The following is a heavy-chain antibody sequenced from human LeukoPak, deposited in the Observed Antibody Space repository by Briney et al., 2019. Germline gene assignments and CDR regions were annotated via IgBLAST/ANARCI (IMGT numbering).Heavy chain of an antibody. CDR3: ASGPPGATITQGVLDP. CDR2: INPSGGST. J-gene: IGHJ5*02. V-gene: IGHV1-46*01. CDR1: GYTFTSYY. Sequence: GASVKVSCKASGYTFTSYYMHWVRQAPGQGLEWMGIINPSGGSTSYAQKFQGRVTMTRDMSTSTVYMELSSLRSEDTAVYYCASGPPGATITQGVLDPWGQGTLVTVSS. D-gene: IGHD5-12*01.